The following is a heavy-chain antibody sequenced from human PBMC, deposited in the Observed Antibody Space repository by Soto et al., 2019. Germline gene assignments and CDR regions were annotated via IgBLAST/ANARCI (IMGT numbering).Heavy chain of an antibody. D-gene: IGHD6-6*01. J-gene: IGHJ5*02. CDR2: ISAYNGNT. CDR1: GYTFTSYG. CDR3: ARDGIAARRRGAWFDP. V-gene: IGHV1-18*04. Sequence: ASVKVSCKASGYTFTSYGISWVRQAPGQGLEWMGWISAYNGNTSYAQKLQGRVTMTTDTSTSTAYMELRSLRSDDTAVYYCARDGIAARRRGAWFDPWGQGTLVTVSS.